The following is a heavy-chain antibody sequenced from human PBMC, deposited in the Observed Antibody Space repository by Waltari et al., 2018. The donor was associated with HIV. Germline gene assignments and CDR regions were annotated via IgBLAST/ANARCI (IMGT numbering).Heavy chain of an antibody. V-gene: IGHV1-2*02. CDR3: ASYCSSTSCSVYGMDV. CDR1: GYTFTGYY. CDR2: INPNSGGT. D-gene: IGHD2-2*01. J-gene: IGHJ6*02. Sequence: QVQLVQSGAEVKKPGASVKVSCKASGYTFTGYYMHWVRPAPGQGLEWRGWINPNSGGTNYAQKFQGRVTMTRDTSISTAYMELSRLRSDDTAVYYCASYCSSTSCSVYGMDVWGQGTTVTVSS.